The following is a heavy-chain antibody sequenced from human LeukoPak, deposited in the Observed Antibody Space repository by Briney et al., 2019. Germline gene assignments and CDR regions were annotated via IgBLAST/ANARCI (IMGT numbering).Heavy chain of an antibody. CDR1: GGFISSSSYY. J-gene: IGHJ4*02. CDR2: IYYSGYT. V-gene: IGHV4-39*01. D-gene: IGHD3-10*01. Sequence: PSETLSLTCTVSGGFISSSSYYWGWIRQPPGRGLEWIGSIYYSGYTYYNPSLESRVTISVDTSKNQFSLKLSSVTAADTANCAKHYMGSSYNRGLDYWGQGTLVTVSS. CDR3: HYMGSSYNRGLDY.